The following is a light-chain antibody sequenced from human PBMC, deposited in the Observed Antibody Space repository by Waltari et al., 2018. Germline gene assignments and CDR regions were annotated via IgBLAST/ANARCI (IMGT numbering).Light chain of an antibody. CDR3: ATWDNSLSIGV. V-gene: IGLV1-51*02. CDR2: ESS. Sequence: QSVLTQPPSLSAAPGQKVTISCSGSSSNIGSNYGTWYQHVPGTAPKLLIYESSKRPSEIPDRFSGSKSGTSATLGITGLQIEDEADYHCATWDNSLSIGVFGGGTKLTVL. CDR1: SSNIGSNY. J-gene: IGLJ3*02.